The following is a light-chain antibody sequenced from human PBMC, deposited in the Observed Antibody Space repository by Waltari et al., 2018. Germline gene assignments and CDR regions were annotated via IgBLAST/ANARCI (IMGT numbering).Light chain of an antibody. CDR1: QSVGIY. J-gene: IGKJ1*01. CDR3: QKYESLPAT. V-gene: IGKV3-20*01. CDR2: HAS. Sequence: EIVLRQSPGPLSLSTGERATLSCRASQSVGIYLAWYQQKPGQAPRLLIYHASTRATGIPDRFSARGSGTDFSLTISRLEPEDCAVYYCQKYESLPATFGQGTKVEIK.